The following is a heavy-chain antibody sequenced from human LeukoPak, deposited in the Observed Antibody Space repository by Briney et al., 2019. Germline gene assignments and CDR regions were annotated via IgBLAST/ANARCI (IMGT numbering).Heavy chain of an antibody. CDR1: GFTFSSYG. D-gene: IGHD2-2*01. CDR3: AKDRLPAAMPISYGDY. J-gene: IGHJ4*02. Sequence: GGSLRLSCAASGFTFSSYGMHWVRQAPGKGLEWVAVISYDGSNKYYADSVKGRFTISRDNSKNTLYLQMNSLRAEDTAVYYCAKDRLPAAMPISYGDYWGQGTLVTVSS. V-gene: IGHV3-30*18. CDR2: ISYDGSNK.